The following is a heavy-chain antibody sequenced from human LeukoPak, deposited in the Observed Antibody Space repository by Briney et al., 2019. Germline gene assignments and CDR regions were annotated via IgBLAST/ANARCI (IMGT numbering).Heavy chain of an antibody. CDR1: GGSISSSSYF. CDR2: IYYSGST. Sequence: SETLSLTCTVSGGSISSSSYFWGWIRQPPGKGLEWIGNIYYSGSTYYNPSLKSGITISVDTSKNQFSLKLSSVTAADTAVYYCVGLGSGWIRHSFDYWGQGTLVTVSS. V-gene: IGHV4-39*01. CDR3: VGLGSGWIRHSFDY. D-gene: IGHD6-19*01. J-gene: IGHJ4*02.